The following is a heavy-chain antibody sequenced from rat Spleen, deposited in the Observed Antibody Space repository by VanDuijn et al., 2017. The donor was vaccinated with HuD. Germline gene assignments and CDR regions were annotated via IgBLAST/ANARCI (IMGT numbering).Heavy chain of an antibody. CDR2: IIYDDSRT. CDR1: GFTFSDYY. CDR3: ARRHYGYTDYFDY. J-gene: IGHJ2*01. D-gene: IGHD1-9*01. Sequence: EVQLVESGGGLVQPGRSLKLSCAASGFTFSDYYMAWVRQTPTKGLEWVATIIYDDSRTYYRDSVKGRFTISRDNEKSTLSLQMDSLRSEDTATYYCARRHYGYTDYFDYWGQGVMVTVSS. V-gene: IGHV5-29*01.